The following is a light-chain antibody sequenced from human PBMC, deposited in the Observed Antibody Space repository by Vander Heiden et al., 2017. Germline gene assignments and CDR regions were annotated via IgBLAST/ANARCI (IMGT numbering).Light chain of an antibody. CDR2: GTS. J-gene: IGKJ1*01. V-gene: IGKV3-15*01. CDR3: QQYSDWPRT. Sequence: EILVTQPPALLSASPGDRATLTCRASRSVSANLAWYQQKPGQAPRLIIYGTSTRATGVPARFSGSGSGTEFILSISRLQSEDFALYYCQQYSDWPRTFGQGTKVEIK. CDR1: RSVSAN.